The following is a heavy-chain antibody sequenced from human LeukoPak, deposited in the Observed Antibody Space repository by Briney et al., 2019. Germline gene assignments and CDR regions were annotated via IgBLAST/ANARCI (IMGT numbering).Heavy chain of an antibody. D-gene: IGHD5-18*01. CDR1: GGSIISGNW. V-gene: IGHV3-7*01. CDR3: ARNVDTAMVNDY. CDR2: IKQDGSEK. J-gene: IGHJ4*02. Sequence: ETLSLTCAVSGGSIISGNWWSWVRPPPGKGLEWVANIKQDGSEKYYVDSVKGRFTISRDNAKNSLYLQMNSLRAEDTAVYYCARNVDTAMVNDYWGQGTLVTVSS.